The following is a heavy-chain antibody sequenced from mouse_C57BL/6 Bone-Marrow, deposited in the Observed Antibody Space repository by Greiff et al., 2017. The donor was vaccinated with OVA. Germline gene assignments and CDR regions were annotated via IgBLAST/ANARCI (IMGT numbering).Heavy chain of an antibody. CDR1: GFTFSSYA. V-gene: IGHV5-4*01. CDR2: ISDGGSYT. CDR3: AREGWLGYYAMDY. Sequence: EVQLVESGGGLVKPGGSLKLSCAASGFTFSSYAMSWVRQTPEKRLEWVATISDGGSYTYYPDNVKGRFTISRDNAKNNLYLQMSHLKSEDTAMYYCAREGWLGYYAMDYWGQGTSVTVSS. J-gene: IGHJ4*01. D-gene: IGHD1-1*02.